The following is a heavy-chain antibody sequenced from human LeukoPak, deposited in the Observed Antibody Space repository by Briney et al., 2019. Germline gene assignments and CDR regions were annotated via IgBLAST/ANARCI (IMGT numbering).Heavy chain of an antibody. D-gene: IGHD1-14*01. V-gene: IGHV3-74*01. CDR3: ARGASNRFDY. J-gene: IGHJ4*02. Sequence: GGSLRLSCAASGFTFSNYWMHWVRQAPGKGLVWVSRIYTDGSSTNYADSVKGRFTISRDNAKNTLYLQMNSLRGEDTAVYYCARGASNRFDYCGQGTLVTVSS. CDR2: IYTDGSST. CDR1: GFTFSNYW.